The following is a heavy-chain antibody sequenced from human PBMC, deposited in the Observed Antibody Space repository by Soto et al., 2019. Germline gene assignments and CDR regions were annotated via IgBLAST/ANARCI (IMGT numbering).Heavy chain of an antibody. D-gene: IGHD2-21*02. CDR3: VRRVTDYGMDV. CDR2: INSDGSST. J-gene: IGHJ6*02. V-gene: IGHV3-74*01. CDR1: GFTLRGYW. Sequence: GGSLRLSCAASGFTLRGYWMHWVRQAPGKGLVWVSRINSDGSSTSYADSVKGRFTISRDNAKNTLFLQMNSLRAEDTAVYYCVRRVTDYGMDVWGQGTTVTVSS.